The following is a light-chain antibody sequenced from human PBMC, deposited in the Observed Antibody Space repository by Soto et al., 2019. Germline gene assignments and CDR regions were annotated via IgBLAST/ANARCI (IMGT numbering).Light chain of an antibody. Sequence: QSALTQPASVSGSPGQSITISCTGTSSDVGGYNYVSWYQQHPGKAPKLMIYDVSNRPSGVSNRVSGSKSGNTASLTISGLQAADEADYYCSSYTTSSPHVVFGGGTKLTVL. CDR2: DVS. J-gene: IGLJ2*01. V-gene: IGLV2-14*01. CDR3: SSYTTSSPHVV. CDR1: SSDVGGYNY.